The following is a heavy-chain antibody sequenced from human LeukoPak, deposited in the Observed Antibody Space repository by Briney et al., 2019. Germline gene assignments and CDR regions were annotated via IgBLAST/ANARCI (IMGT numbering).Heavy chain of an antibody. CDR3: ARLAGRDYVNY. CDR1: GYAMSSSNW. D-gene: IGHD4-17*01. CDR2: IYYSGST. V-gene: IGHV4-28*01. Sequence: SETLSLTCTVSGYAMSSSNWWGWIRQPPGKELEWIGYIYYSGSTDYNPSLKSRVTISVDTSKNQFSLKLSSVTAADTAVYYCARLAGRDYVNYWGQGTLVTVSS. J-gene: IGHJ4*02.